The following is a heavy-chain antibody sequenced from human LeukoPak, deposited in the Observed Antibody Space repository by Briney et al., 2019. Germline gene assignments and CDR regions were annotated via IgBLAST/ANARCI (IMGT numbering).Heavy chain of an antibody. CDR2: ISSSSSTI. CDR1: GFTFSSYS. CDR3: ARVTPSRLYDILTGYRKYYYYYYMDV. V-gene: IGHV3-48*01. Sequence: GGSLRLSCAASGFTFSSYSMNWVRQAPGKGLEWVSYISSSSSTIYYADSVKGRFTISRDNAKNSLYLQMNSLRAEDTAVYYCARVTPSRLYDILTGYRKYYYYYYMDVWGKGTTVTVSS. D-gene: IGHD3-9*01. J-gene: IGHJ6*03.